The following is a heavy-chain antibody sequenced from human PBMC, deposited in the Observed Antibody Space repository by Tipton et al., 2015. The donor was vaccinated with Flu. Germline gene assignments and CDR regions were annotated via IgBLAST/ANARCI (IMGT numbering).Heavy chain of an antibody. V-gene: IGHV3-53*01. J-gene: IGHJ4*02. CDR3: AGGRGYCVTTTCLLPFDF. D-gene: IGHD2-2*01. CDR2: IYSGGST. Sequence: SLRLSCAASGFNVSSNYMSWVRQAPGKGLEWVSVIYSGGSTKYADSVKGRFTISRDNSKNTLYLKLNSLRAEDTAVYYCAGGRGYCVTTTCLLPFDFWGKGTLVTVSS. CDR1: GFNVSSNY.